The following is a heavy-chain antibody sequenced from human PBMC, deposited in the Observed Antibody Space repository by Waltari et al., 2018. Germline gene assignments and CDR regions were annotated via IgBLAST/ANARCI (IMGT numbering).Heavy chain of an antibody. V-gene: IGHV3-23*01. Sequence: EVQLLESGGGLVQPGGSLRLSCAASGFPFSSYAMSWVRQAPGKGLEWVSAISGSGGSTYYADSGKGRFTISRDNSKNTLYLQMNSLRAEDTAVYYCANSLLWFGELLYSVYAFDYWGQGTLVTVSS. D-gene: IGHD3-10*01. J-gene: IGHJ4*02. CDR3: ANSLLWFGELLYSVYAFDY. CDR2: ISGSGGST. CDR1: GFPFSSYA.